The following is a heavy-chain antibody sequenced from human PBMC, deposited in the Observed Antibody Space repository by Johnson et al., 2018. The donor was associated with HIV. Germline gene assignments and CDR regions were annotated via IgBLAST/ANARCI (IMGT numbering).Heavy chain of an antibody. J-gene: IGHJ3*02. D-gene: IGHD5-24*01. V-gene: IGHV3-30-3*01. Sequence: QVQLVESGGGLVQPGGSLKLSCAASGFTFSSYAMHWVRQAPGKGLEWVAVISYDGSNKYYADSVKGRFTISRDNSKNTLYLQMNSLRAEDTAVYYCARGVGDGYNLSAFDIWGQGTMVTVSS. CDR1: GFTFSSYA. CDR2: ISYDGSNK. CDR3: ARGVGDGYNLSAFDI.